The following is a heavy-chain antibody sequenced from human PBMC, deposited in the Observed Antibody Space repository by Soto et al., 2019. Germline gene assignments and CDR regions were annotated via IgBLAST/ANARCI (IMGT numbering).Heavy chain of an antibody. CDR2: IDYSGYYI. CDR3: ARALDSSNWFDP. V-gene: IGHV3-21*01. J-gene: IGHJ5*02. D-gene: IGHD2-15*01. Sequence: GGSLRLSCAVSGFTFSSYNMNWVRQAPGKGLEWVSSIDYSGYYIYYADSVKGRFTISRDDARNSLYLQMNSLRADDTAVYYCARALDSSNWFDPWGQGTLVTVSS. CDR1: GFTFSSYN.